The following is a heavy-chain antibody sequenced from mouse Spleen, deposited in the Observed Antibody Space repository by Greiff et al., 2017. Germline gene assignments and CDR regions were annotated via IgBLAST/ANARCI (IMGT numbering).Heavy chain of an antibody. Sequence: QVQLQQPGAELVMPGASVKLSCKASGYTFTSYWMHWVKQRPGQGLEWIGEIDPSDSYTNYNQKFKGKATLTVDKSSSTAYMQLSSLTSEDSAVYYCARDYAGSKGFAYWGQGTLVTVSA. CDR2: IDPSDSYT. V-gene: IGHV1-69*01. D-gene: IGHD1-1*02. CDR1: GYTFTSYW. CDR3: ARDYAGSKGFAY. J-gene: IGHJ3*01.